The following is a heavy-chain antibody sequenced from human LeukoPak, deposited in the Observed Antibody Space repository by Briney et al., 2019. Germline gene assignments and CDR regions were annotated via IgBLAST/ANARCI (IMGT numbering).Heavy chain of an antibody. D-gene: IGHD5-24*01. CDR1: GGAIRCFY. CDR2: TYCSWST. J-gene: IGHJ3*02. CDR3: ARGLLDGYTHPAAFDI. V-gene: IGHV4-59*01. Sequence: TLETLSPTCTVSGGAIRCFYWSWIRPPPGEGLEWVGETYCSWSTNYNHSLQSRVTIPVDTVKNQFSLKLSSLTAADAAVYYCARGLLDGYTHPAAFDIWGQGTMVTVSS.